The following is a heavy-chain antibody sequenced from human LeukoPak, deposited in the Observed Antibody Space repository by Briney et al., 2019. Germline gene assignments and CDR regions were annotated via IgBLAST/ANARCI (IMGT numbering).Heavy chain of an antibody. J-gene: IGHJ4*02. V-gene: IGHV4-30-4*01. CDR1: GGSISSGDYY. D-gene: IGHD3-22*01. CDR3: ARDYYDSSGYYSFDY. CDR2: IYYSGST. Sequence: PSETLSLTCTVSGGSISSGDYYWSWIRQPPGKGLEGIGYIYYSGSTYYNPSLKSRVTISVDTSKNQFSLKLSSVTAADTAVYYCARDYYDSSGYYSFDYWGQGTLVTVSS.